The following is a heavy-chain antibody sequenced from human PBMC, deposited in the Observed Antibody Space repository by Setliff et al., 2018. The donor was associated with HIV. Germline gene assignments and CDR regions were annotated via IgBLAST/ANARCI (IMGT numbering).Heavy chain of an antibody. CDR3: ARDLAVHYDYVWGSYRYTGDAFDI. D-gene: IGHD3-16*02. J-gene: IGHJ3*02. CDR1: GFTFSSYW. CDR2: IKQDGSEK. V-gene: IGHV3-7*01. Sequence: PGGSLRLSCAASGFTFSSYWMSWVRQAPGKGLEWVANIKQDGSEKYYVDSVKGRFTISRDNAKNSLYLQMNSLRAEDTAVYYCARDLAVHYDYVWGSYRYTGDAFDIWGQGTMVTVSS.